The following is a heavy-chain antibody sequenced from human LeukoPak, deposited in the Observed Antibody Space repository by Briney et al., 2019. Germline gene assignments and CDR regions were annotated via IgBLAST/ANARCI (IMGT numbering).Heavy chain of an antibody. Sequence: GASVKVSCKAARYTFTSYDINWVRQAPGQGLEWMGWMNPDGGNTGYAQKFQGRVSMTTNTSISTAYMELGGLTSDDTAVYFCARGSHRGYCTTSNCYTVDYWGQGTLVSVSS. V-gene: IGHV1-8*01. CDR2: MNPDGGNT. J-gene: IGHJ4*01. D-gene: IGHD2-2*02. CDR1: RYTFTSYD. CDR3: ARGSHRGYCTTSNCYTVDY.